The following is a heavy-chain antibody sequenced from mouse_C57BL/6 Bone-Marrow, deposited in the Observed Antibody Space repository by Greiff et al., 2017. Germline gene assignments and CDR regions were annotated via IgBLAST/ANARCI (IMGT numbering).Heavy chain of an antibody. Sequence: VQLQQSGAELVRPGASVKLSCTASGFNIKDDYMHWVKQRPEQGLEWIGWIDPENGDTEYASKFQGKATITADTSSNTADLQLSSLTSEDTAVYYCTTGAMDDWGTGTSVTVSS. CDR3: TTGAMDD. V-gene: IGHV14-4*01. J-gene: IGHJ4*01. CDR1: GFNIKDDY. CDR2: IDPENGDT.